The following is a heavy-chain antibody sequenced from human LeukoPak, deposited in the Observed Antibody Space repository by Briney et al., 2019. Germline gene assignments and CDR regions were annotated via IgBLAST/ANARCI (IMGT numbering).Heavy chain of an antibody. D-gene: IGHD2-2*01. CDR3: ATVTRGPYYFDY. J-gene: IGHJ4*02. CDR2: ISDTGGGT. V-gene: IGHV3-23*01. Sequence: GGSLRLSCAVSGLTFSSYAINWIRQAPGKGLEWVSSISDTGGGTYYADSVKGRFTISRDSSRNSPYLQMNSLRAEDTAVYYCATVTRGPYYFDYWGQGTLVTVSS. CDR1: GLTFSSYA.